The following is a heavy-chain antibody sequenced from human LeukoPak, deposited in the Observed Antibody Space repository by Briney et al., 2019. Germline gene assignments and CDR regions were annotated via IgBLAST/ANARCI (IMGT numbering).Heavy chain of an antibody. CDR3: AKDAPSYGSGPNDY. CDR1: GFTFSSYG. Sequence: PGGSLRLSCAASGFTFSSYGMHWVRQAPGKGLEWVAFIRYDGSNKYYADSVKGRFTISRDNSKNTLYLQMNSLRAEDTAVYYCAKDAPSYGSGPNDYWGQGTLVTVSS. J-gene: IGHJ4*02. CDR2: IRYDGSNK. D-gene: IGHD6-19*01. V-gene: IGHV3-30*02.